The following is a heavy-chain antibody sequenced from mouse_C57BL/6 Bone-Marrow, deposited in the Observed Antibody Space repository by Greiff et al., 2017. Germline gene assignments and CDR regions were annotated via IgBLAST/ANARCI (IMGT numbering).Heavy chain of an antibody. J-gene: IGHJ4*01. CDR3: AREGRVRHYYAMDY. CDR1: GFTFSSYT. Sequence: EVMLVESGGGLVKPGGSLKLSCAASGFTFSSYTMSWVRQTPEKRLEWVATISGGGGNTYYPDSVKGRFTISRDNAKNTLYLQMSSLRSEDTALYYCAREGRVRHYYAMDYWGQGTSVTVSS. D-gene: IGHD2-14*01. CDR2: ISGGGGNT. V-gene: IGHV5-9*01.